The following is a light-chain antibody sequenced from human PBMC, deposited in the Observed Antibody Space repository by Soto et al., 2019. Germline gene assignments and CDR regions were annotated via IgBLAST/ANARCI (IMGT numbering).Light chain of an antibody. J-gene: IGLJ1*01. V-gene: IGLV1-40*01. CDR2: GNS. CDR3: QSYDSSLSFYV. Sequence: QSVLTQPPSVSGAPGQRVTISCTGSSSKIGAGYDVHWYQQLPGTAPILLIYGNSNRPSGVPDRFSGSKSGTSASLAITGLQAEDEADYYCQSYDSSLSFYVFGTGTKVTVL. CDR1: SSKIGAGYD.